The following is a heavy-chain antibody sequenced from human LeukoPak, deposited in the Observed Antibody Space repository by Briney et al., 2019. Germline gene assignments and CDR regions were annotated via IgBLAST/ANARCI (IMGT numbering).Heavy chain of an antibody. CDR1: GFTFSSYS. D-gene: IGHD2-21*01. J-gene: IGHJ4*02. V-gene: IGHV3-21*01. Sequence: GGSLRLSCAPPGFTFSSYSMNWVRQAPGKGLEWVSSIISGSGYIYYADSVKGRLTISRDNATNSPYLQMNSLRAEDTAVYYCARDLSIRVVFDSWGQGTLVTVSS. CDR3: ARDLSIRVVFDS. CDR2: IISGSGYI.